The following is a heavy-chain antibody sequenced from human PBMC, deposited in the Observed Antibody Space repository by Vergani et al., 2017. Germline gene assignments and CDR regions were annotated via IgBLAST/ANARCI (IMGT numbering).Heavy chain of an antibody. J-gene: IGHJ2*01. Sequence: QLQLQESGPGLVKPSETLSLTCTVSGASIRSSSYYWGWIRQPPGKGLEWIGSIYYSGSTYYMPSLESRVIISVDTSKNQFSLKLSSVTAADTAVYYCARGTTVVTPYWYFDLWGRGTLVTVSS. CDR2: IYYSGST. CDR3: ARGTTVVTPYWYFDL. V-gene: IGHV4-39*01. D-gene: IGHD4-23*01. CDR1: GASIRSSSYY.